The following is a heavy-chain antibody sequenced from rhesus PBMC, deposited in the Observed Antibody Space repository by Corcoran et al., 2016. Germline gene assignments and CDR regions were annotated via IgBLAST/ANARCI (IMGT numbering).Heavy chain of an antibody. CDR2: CYGFGGTP. D-gene: IGHD2-15*01. Sequence: QVQLQESGPAVVKPSETLSLTCAVSGGSISNYYWWSWIRQSPGKGLEWIGGCYGFGGTPEYNPFLKSRVSISMDTSKNQLSLKVTSVTAADTAVYYCASTDCSNSDCSSGDYWGQGVLVTVSS. V-gene: IGHV4-93*02. J-gene: IGHJ4*01. CDR1: GGSISNYYW. CDR3: ASTDCSNSDCSSGDY.